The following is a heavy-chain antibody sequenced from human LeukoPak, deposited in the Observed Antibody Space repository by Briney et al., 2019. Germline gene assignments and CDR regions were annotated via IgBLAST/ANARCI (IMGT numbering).Heavy chain of an antibody. Sequence: PGGSLRLSCAASGFTFDDYAMHWVRQGPGKGLEWVSGISWNSGSIGYADSVKGRFTISRDNAKNSLYLQMNSLRAEDTAVYYCARDKEGGLEHDYWGQGTLVTVSS. CDR2: ISWNSGSI. CDR1: GFTFDDYA. D-gene: IGHD1/OR15-1a*01. V-gene: IGHV3-9*01. CDR3: ARDKEGGLEHDY. J-gene: IGHJ4*02.